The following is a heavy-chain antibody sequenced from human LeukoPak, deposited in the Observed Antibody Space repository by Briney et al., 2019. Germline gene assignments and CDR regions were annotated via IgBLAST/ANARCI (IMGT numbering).Heavy chain of an antibody. Sequence: SETLSLTCSISGGSISSTNYYWGWIRQPPGKGLEWIGSIYYSGSTYYNPSLKSRVTISVDTSKTQFPLNLSSVTAADTAVYYCARDSCSSTSCRKKFDDWGQGTLVTVSS. D-gene: IGHD2-2*01. CDR3: ARDSCSSTSCRKKFDD. J-gene: IGHJ4*02. CDR1: GGSISSTNYY. CDR2: IYYSGST. V-gene: IGHV4-39*06.